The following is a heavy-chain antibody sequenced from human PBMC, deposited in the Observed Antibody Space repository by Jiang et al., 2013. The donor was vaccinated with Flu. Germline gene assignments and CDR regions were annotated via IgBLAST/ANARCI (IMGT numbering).Heavy chain of an antibody. J-gene: IGHJ4*02. CDR2: INHSGST. CDR3: AKLVVPAATPHDY. Sequence: LLKPSETLSLTCAVYGGSFSGYYWSWIRQPPGKGLEWIGEINHSGSTNYNPSLKSRVTISVDTSKNQFSLKLSSVTAADTAVYYCAKLVVPAATPHDYWGQGT. D-gene: IGHD2-2*01. CDR1: GGSFSGYY. V-gene: IGHV4-34*01.